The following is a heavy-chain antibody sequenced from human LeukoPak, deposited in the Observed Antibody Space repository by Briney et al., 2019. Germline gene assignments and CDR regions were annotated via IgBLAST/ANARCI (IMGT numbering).Heavy chain of an antibody. CDR2: FGRSGSDT. D-gene: IGHD6-13*01. CDR1: GFTFGTSA. V-gene: IGHV3-23*01. CDR3: AKGSLGSWYYFDY. Sequence: GGSLRLSCAASGFTFGTSAMRWVRQAPGKGPEWVSTFGRSGSDTYYSDSVKGRFTIFRDNSKNTPYLQMNSIRDEDTAVYYCAKGSLGSWYYFDYWGQGTLVTVSS. J-gene: IGHJ4*02.